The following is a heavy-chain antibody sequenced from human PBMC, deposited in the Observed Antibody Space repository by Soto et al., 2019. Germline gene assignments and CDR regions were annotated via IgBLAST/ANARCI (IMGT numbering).Heavy chain of an antibody. J-gene: IGHJ6*02. CDR2: INPSGGST. Sequence: ASGQVCCEASGYTFPSYYMHWVRQSAGQGLEWMGIINPSGGSTSYAQKFQGRVTMTRDTSTSTVYMELSSLRSEDTAVYYCARSVGVTPSAGMDVWGQGTTVTVSS. CDR3: ARSVGVTPSAGMDV. CDR1: GYTFPSYY. D-gene: IGHD1-26*01. V-gene: IGHV1-46*01.